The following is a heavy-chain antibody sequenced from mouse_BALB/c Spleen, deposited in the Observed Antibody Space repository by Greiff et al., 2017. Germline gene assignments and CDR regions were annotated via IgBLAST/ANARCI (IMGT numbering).Heavy chain of an antibody. CDR3: ARRRDYYGSRADWFAY. V-gene: IGHV1-69*02. CDR1: GYTFTSYW. CDR2: IDPSDSYT. J-gene: IGHJ3*01. D-gene: IGHD1-1*01. Sequence: QVQLQQPGAELVKPGASVKLSCKASGYTFTSYWMHWVKQRPGQGLEWIGEIDPSDSYTNYNQKFKGKATLTVDKSSSTAYMQLSSLTSEDSAVYYCARRRDYYGSRADWFAYWGQGTLVTVSA.